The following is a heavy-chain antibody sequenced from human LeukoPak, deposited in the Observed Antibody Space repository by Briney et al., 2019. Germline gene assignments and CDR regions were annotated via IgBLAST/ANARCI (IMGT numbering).Heavy chain of an antibody. D-gene: IGHD3-22*01. CDR3: ARDYYWGAGRPSDAFDI. CDR2: ISSSSSYI. V-gene: IGHV3-21*01. CDR1: GLTFSSSS. Sequence: GGSLRLSCAASGLTFSSSSMNCVRQAPGKGLEWVSSISSSSSYIYYADSVKGRFTISRDNAKNSLYLQMNSLRAEDTAVYYCARDYYWGAGRPSDAFDIWGQGTMVTVSS. J-gene: IGHJ3*02.